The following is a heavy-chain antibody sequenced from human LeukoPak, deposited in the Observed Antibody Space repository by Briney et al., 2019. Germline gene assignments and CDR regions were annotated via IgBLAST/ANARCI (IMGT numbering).Heavy chain of an antibody. J-gene: IGHJ4*02. V-gene: IGHV1-46*01. CDR3: ARDRYQLPDDY. Sequence: ASVKVSCKASGYTFTGYYMHWVRQAPGQGLEWMGIINPSGGSTSYAQKFQGRVTMTRDTSTSTVYMELSSLRSEDTAVYYCARDRYQLPDDYWGQGTLVTVSS. CDR1: GYTFTGYY. CDR2: INPSGGST. D-gene: IGHD2-2*01.